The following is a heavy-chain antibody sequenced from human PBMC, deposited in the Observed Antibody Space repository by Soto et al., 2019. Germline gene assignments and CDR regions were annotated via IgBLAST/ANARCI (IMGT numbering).Heavy chain of an antibody. V-gene: IGHV5-10-1*01. CDR2: IDPSDSYT. CDR1: GYSFTIYW. D-gene: IGHD2-21*01. J-gene: IGHJ6*02. CDR3: ARRGGDSGMDV. Sequence: GESVKISCKGSGYSFTIYWISWVLQMPGKGLEWMGRIDPSDSYTNYSPSFQGHVTISADKFISTAYLQWSSLKASDTAMYYCARRGGDSGMDVWGQGTTVTVSS.